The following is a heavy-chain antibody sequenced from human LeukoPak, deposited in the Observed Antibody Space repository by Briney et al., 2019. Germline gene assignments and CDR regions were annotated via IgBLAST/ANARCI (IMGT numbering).Heavy chain of an antibody. D-gene: IGHD4-17*01. CDR1: GFTFSSYA. CDR3: AKHDYGDYRSFDY. V-gene: IGHV3-23*01. CDR2: ISGSGGST. J-gene: IGHJ4*02. Sequence: GGSLRLSCAASGFTFSSYAMSWVRQAPGKGLEWVSAISGSGGSTYYADSVKGRFTFSRDNSKNTLYLQMNSLGAEDTAVYYCAKHDYGDYRSFDYWGQGTLVTVSS.